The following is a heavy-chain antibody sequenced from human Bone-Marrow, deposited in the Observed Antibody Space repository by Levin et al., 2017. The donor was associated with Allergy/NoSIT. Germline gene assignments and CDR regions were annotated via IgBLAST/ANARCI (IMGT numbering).Heavy chain of an antibody. CDR1: GGSISSSNW. V-gene: IGHV4-4*02. CDR2: IYHSGST. CDR3: ARIRGSHRSRAFDI. D-gene: IGHD3-16*01. J-gene: IGHJ3*02. Sequence: SETLSLTCAVSGGSISSSNWWSWVRQPPGKGLEWIGEIYHSGSTNYNPSLKSRVTISVDKSKNQFSLKLSSVTAADTAVYYCARIRGSHRSRAFDIWGQGTMVTVSS.